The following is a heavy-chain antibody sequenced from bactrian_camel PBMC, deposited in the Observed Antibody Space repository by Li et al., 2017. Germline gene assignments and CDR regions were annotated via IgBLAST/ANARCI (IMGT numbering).Heavy chain of an antibody. Sequence: VQLVESGGGSVRTGGSLRLSCAASGFTFASYEMAWVRQAPGKGLEWISPINSGGEGTYYADSVKGRFTISTNNAKGTLYLQMNTLRPEDTAMYYCEAARDILRSSRLSPARYNSWGQGTQVTVS. CDR1: GFTFASYE. V-gene: IGHV3S40*01. CDR2: INSGGEGT. J-gene: IGHJ4*01. CDR3: EAARDILRSSRLSPARYNS. D-gene: IGHD4*01.